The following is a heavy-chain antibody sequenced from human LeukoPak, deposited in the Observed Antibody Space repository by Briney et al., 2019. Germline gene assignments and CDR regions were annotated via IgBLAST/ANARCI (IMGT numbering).Heavy chain of an antibody. Sequence: SETLSLTCTVPGGSISSSSYYWGWIRQPPGKGLEWIGSIYYSGSTYYNPSLKSRLTISVDTSKNQFSLKLSSVTAADTAVYYCASPLIAVAGSFDYWGQGTLVTVSS. CDR3: ASPLIAVAGSFDY. D-gene: IGHD6-19*01. V-gene: IGHV4-39*01. J-gene: IGHJ4*02. CDR2: IYYSGST. CDR1: GGSISSSSYY.